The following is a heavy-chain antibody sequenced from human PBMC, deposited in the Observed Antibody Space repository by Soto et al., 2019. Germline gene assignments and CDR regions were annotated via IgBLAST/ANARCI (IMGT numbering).Heavy chain of an antibody. CDR3: ARESEDLTSNFDY. CDR2: ISSSSSYI. J-gene: IGHJ4*02. V-gene: IGHV3-21*01. CDR1: GFTFSSYS. Sequence: GGSLRLSCAASGFTFSSYSMNWARQAPGKGLEWVSSISSSSSYIYYADSVKGRFTISRDNAKNSLYLQMNSLRAEDTAVYYCARESEDLTSNFDYWGQGTLVTVSS.